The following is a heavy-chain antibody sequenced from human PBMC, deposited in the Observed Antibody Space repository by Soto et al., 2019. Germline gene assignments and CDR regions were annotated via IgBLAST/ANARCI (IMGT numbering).Heavy chain of an antibody. J-gene: IGHJ4*02. CDR1: GYTFSSYD. CDR2: MNPSSGST. D-gene: IGHD3-3*01. CDR3: ARGGSYSWSVYDY. V-gene: IGHV1-8*01. Sequence: ASVKVSCKTSGYTFSSYDINWVRQATGQGLEWMGWMNPSSGSTGYAQKFQDRVTLTRNTSISTAYMELSSLRSEYTAVYYCARGGSYSWSVYDYWGEGTLVTVSS.